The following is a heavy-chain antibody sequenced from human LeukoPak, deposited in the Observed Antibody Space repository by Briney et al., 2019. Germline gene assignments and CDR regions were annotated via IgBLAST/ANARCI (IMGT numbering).Heavy chain of an antibody. CDR3: ARANIAAAGTAVS. CDR1: GGSTTSYY. CDR2: IYYNGNT. V-gene: IGHV4-59*01. D-gene: IGHD6-13*01. J-gene: IGHJ5*02. Sequence: PSETLSLICTVSGGSTTSYYWSWIRQPPGKGLEWIGFIYYNGNTNYNPSLKSRVTISVDTSKNQFSPKLSSVTAADTAVYYCARANIAAAGTAVSWGQGTLVTVSS.